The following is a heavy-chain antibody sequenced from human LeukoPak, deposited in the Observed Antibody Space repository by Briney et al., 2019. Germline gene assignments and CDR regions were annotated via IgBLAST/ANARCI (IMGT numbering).Heavy chain of an antibody. J-gene: IGHJ3*02. CDR1: GGTFSSYT. CDR2: IIPILGIA. D-gene: IGHD3-3*01. V-gene: IGHV1-69*02. Sequence: SVKVSCKASGGTFSSYTISWVRQAPGQGLEWVGRIIPILGIANYAEKFQGRVTITADKSTSTAYMELSSLRSGDTAVYYCASPPWDTIFGVVINTPFDAFDIWGQGTMVTVSS. CDR3: ASPPWDTIFGVVINTPFDAFDI.